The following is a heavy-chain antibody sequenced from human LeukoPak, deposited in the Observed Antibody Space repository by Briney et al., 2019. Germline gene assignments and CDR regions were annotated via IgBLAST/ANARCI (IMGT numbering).Heavy chain of an antibody. V-gene: IGHV4-59*01. J-gene: IGHJ2*01. CDR2: IYYSGDT. D-gene: IGHD4-17*01. CDR3: ARAVDYGSLGPYWYFDL. Sequence: PSETLSLTCCVSGVPISTYYWSWLRQSPGKGLEWIGFIYYSGDTNYNPSLKSRVTISVDTSRNHFSLRLTSVTAADTAVYYCARAVDYGSLGPYWYFDLWGRGTLVTVSS. CDR1: GVPISTYY.